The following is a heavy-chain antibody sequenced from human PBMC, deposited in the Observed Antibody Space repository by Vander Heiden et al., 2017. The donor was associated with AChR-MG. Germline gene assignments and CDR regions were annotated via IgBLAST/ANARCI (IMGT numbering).Heavy chain of an antibody. J-gene: IGHJ5*02. CDR3: AKGGGATTSRWFDP. CDR1: GFTFSSYA. V-gene: IGHV3-23*01. D-gene: IGHD1-26*01. CDR2: ISGSGGST. Sequence: EVQLLESGGGLVQPGGSLRLSCAASGFTFSSYARSGVRQAPGKGLGWVSAISGSGGSTYYADSVKGRFTISRDNSKNTLYLQMNSLRAEDTAVYYCAKGGGATTSRWFDPWGQGTLVTVSS.